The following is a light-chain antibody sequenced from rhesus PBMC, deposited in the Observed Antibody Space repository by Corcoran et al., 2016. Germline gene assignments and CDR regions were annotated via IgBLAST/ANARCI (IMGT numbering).Light chain of an antibody. Sequence: DIQMSQSPSSLSASVGDKVTITCRASQDISNSLAWYQQKPGKAPKLLLYAVSPLEAGVPSRFSGSRPGPDFTRTINSLQPEDFATYVCQQGYTTPFTFGPGTKLEIK. J-gene: IGKJ3*01. V-gene: IGKV1-33*02. CDR1: QDISNS. CDR3: QQGYTTPFT. CDR2: AVS.